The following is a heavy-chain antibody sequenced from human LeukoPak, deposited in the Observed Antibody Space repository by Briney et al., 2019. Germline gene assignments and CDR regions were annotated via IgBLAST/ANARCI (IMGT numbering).Heavy chain of an antibody. D-gene: IGHD2-21*02. CDR3: AKTDHYYYFMDV. J-gene: IGHJ6*03. CDR2: IYTSGST. CDR1: GGSVSSYY. Sequence: SETLSLTCTVSGGSVSSYYWSWIRQPPGKGLEWVGYIYTSGSTYYNPSLKSRVTISVDTSKNQFSLRLSSVTAADTALYYCAKTDHYYYFMDVGGKGTTVTVSS. V-gene: IGHV4-4*09.